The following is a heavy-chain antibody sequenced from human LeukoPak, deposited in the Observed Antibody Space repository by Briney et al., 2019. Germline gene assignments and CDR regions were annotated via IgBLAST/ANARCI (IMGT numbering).Heavy chain of an antibody. D-gene: IGHD2-21*02. CDR3: ARRDPNSDGSDLFDY. J-gene: IGHJ4*02. CDR2: ISSSSSYI. Sequence: PGGSLRLSCAASGFTFSSYSMNWVRQAPGKGLEWVSSISSSSSYIYYADSVKGRFTISRDNAKNSLYLQMNSLRAEDTAVYYCARRDPNSDGSDLFDYWGQGTLVTVSS. V-gene: IGHV3-21*01. CDR1: GFTFSSYS.